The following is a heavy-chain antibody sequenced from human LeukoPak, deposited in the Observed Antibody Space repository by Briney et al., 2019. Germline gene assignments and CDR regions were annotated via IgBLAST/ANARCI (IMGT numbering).Heavy chain of an antibody. V-gene: IGHV3-33*01. CDR2: IWSDGSNK. J-gene: IGHJ4*02. D-gene: IGHD3-10*01. Sequence: PGRSLRLSCSASGFTFSYYAIHWVRQAPGKGLEWVALIWSDGSNKYYADSVKGRITISRDNSKNTGYLQMNSLRAEDTAVYYCARELFSSGSCPDGWGQGTLVTVSS. CDR1: GFTFSYYA. CDR3: ARELFSSGSCPDG.